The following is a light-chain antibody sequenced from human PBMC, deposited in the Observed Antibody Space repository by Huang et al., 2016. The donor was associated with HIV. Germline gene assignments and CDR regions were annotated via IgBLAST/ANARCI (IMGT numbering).Light chain of an antibody. Sequence: DIQMTQSPSSLSTSVGDGVTITCRASQNITNFLNWYRQKPGKAPNLLIYAASSLQTGVPSRFSDSGSGTEFTLAITNLQPDDIATYFCQQSFTSPYSFGQGTKLEIK. J-gene: IGKJ2*03. V-gene: IGKV1-39*01. CDR2: AAS. CDR1: QNITNF. CDR3: QQSFTSPYS.